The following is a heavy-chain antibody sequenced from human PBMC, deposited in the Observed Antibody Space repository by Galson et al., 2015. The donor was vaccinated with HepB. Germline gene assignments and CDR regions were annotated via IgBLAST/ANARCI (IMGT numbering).Heavy chain of an antibody. CDR2: IRSKAYGGAT. CDR1: GFTFGGYA. V-gene: IGHV3-49*03. CDR3: SVPSGQNSGGYIH. Sequence: SLRLSCAASGFTFGGYAMSWFRQAPGKGLEWVGFIRSKAYGGATEYAASVKGRFTISRDDSKSIAYLQMNSLKTEDTAVYYCSVPSGQNSGGYIHWGQGTLVTVSS. J-gene: IGHJ4*02. D-gene: IGHD6-19*01.